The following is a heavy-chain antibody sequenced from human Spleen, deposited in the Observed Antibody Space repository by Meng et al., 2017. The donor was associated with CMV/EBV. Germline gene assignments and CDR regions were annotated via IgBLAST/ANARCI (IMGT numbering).Heavy chain of an antibody. CDR2: ISSGSSTV. CDR3: AREGDCSGGSCTFDY. J-gene: IGHJ4*02. D-gene: IGHD2-15*01. CDR1: GFSFSSYS. V-gene: IGHV3-48*04. Sequence: GESLKISCAASGFSFSSYSMNWVRQAPGKGLDWVSYISSGSSTVYYADSVKGRFTISRDNAKNSLYLQMNSLRAEDTAVYHCAREGDCSGGSCTFDYWGQGTLVTVSS.